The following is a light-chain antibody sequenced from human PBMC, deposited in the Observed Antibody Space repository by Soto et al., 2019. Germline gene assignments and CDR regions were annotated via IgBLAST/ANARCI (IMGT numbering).Light chain of an antibody. CDR1: SSNIGSNY. CDR3: AAWDDSLSGGV. J-gene: IGLJ3*02. V-gene: IGLV1-47*01. CDR2: RNN. Sequence: QSVLTQPPSASGTPGQRVTISCSGSSSNIGSNYVYWYQQLPGTAPKLLIYRNNQRPSRVPDRFSGSKSGTSASLAISGLRSADEADYYCAAWDDSLSGGVFGGGTKVTVL.